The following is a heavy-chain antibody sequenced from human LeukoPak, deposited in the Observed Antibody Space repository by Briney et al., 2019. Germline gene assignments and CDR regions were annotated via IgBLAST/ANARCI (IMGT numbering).Heavy chain of an antibody. CDR2: IHYSGTT. CDR1: GGSISSSSDY. Sequence: LETLSLTCSVSGGSISSSSDYWGWIRQPPGKGLEWIGNIHYSGTTYYNPSLKSRLTMSADTSKNQFVLKLSSVTAADTAVYYCARVLRKLVGKWFDPWGQGTQAIVSS. J-gene: IGHJ5*02. D-gene: IGHD2-15*01. CDR3: ARVLRKLVGKWFDP. V-gene: IGHV4-39*01.